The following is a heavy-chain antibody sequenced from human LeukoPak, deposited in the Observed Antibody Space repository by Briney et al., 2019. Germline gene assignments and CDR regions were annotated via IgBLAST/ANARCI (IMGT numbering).Heavy chain of an antibody. V-gene: IGHV1-69*04. J-gene: IGHJ6*02. CDR1: GGTFSSYT. CDR3: ARDNSSSIYYYGMDV. D-gene: IGHD6-6*01. CDR2: IIPILGIA. Sequence: GASVKVSCKASGGTFSSYTISWVRQAPGQGLEWMGRIIPILGIANYAQKFQGRVTITADKSTSTAYMELSSLRSEDTAVYYCARDNSSSIYYYGMDVWAKGPRSPSP.